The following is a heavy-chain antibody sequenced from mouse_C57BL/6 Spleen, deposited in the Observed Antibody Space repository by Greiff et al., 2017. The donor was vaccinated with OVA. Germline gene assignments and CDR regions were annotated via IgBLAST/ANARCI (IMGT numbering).Heavy chain of an antibody. D-gene: IGHD2-1*01. CDR1: GVAFSRYW. CDR3: ARKMVTTGYWYFDV. CDR2: INPDSSTI. Sequence: AAEGVAFSRYWMSWVRRAPGKGLEWIGEINPDSSTINYAPSLKDKFIISRDNAKNTLYLQMSKVRSEDTALYYCARKMVTTGYWYFDVWGTGTTVTVSS. J-gene: IGHJ1*03. V-gene: IGHV4-1*01.